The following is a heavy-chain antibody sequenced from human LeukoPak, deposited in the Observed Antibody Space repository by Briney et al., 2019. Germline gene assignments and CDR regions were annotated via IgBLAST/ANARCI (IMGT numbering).Heavy chain of an antibody. CDR3: ARDQDIVVVVAALRQREMGGFDP. CDR2: MNPNSGNT. CDR1: GYTFTSYD. Sequence: ASVMVSCKASGYTFTSYDINWVRQATGQGLEWMGWMNPNSGNTGYAQKFQGRVTMTRNTSISTAYMELSSLRSEDTAVYYCARDQDIVVVVAALRQREMGGFDPWGQGTLVTVSS. V-gene: IGHV1-8*01. D-gene: IGHD2-15*01. J-gene: IGHJ5*02.